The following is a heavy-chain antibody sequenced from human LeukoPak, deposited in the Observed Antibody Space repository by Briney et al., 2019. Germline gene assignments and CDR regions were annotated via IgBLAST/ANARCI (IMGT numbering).Heavy chain of an antibody. CDR3: ARDHPQSTEGSSTSHDAFDI. CDR2: IYYSGST. J-gene: IGHJ3*02. CDR1: GGSISSSSYY. D-gene: IGHD2-2*01. V-gene: IGHV4-39*02. Sequence: SETLSLTCTVSGGSISSSSYYWGWIRQPPGKGLEWIGSIYYSGSTYYNPSLKSRVTISVDTSKNQFSLKLSSVTAADTAVYYCARDHPQSTEGSSTSHDAFDIWGQGTMVTVSS.